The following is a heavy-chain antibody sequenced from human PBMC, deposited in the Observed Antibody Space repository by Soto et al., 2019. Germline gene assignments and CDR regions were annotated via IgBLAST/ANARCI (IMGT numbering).Heavy chain of an antibody. CDR3: ASGTTVVTHFDY. Sequence: PSETLSLTCTVSGGSISSYYWNWIRQPAGKGLEWIGRIYTSGSTNYNPSLKSRVTMSVDTSKEQLSLKLSSVTAADTAVYYCASGTTVVTHFDYWGQGTLVTVSS. CDR2: IYTSGST. V-gene: IGHV4-4*07. J-gene: IGHJ4*02. CDR1: GGSISSYY. D-gene: IGHD4-17*01.